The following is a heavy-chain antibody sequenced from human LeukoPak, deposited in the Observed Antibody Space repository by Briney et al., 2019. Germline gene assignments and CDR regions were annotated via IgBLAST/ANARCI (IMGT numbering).Heavy chain of an antibody. CDR3: ARDQFGDYYGSGSYYKGGFDY. D-gene: IGHD3-10*01. CDR1: GYTFTSYG. CDR2: ISAYNGNT. J-gene: IGHJ4*02. V-gene: IGHV1-18*01. Sequence: ASVKVSCKASGYTFTSYGISWVRQAPGQGLEWMGWISAYNGNTNYAQKLQGRVTMTTDTSTSTAYMELRSLRSDDTAVYYCARDQFGDYYGSGSYYKGGFDYWGQGTLVTVSS.